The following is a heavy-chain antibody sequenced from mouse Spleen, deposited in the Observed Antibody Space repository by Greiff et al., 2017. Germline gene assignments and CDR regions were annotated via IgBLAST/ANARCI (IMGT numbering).Heavy chain of an antibody. D-gene: IGHD3-3*01. CDR2: IYPGDGDT. J-gene: IGHJ1*01. CDR1: GYAFSSYW. V-gene: IGHV1-80*01. Sequence: QVQLQQSGAELVKPGASVKISCKASGYAFSSYWMNWVKQRPGKGLEWIGQIYPGDGDTNYNGKFKGKATLTADKSSSTAYMQLSSLTSEDSAVYFCARHGCDRFWYFDVWGAGTTVTVSS. CDR3: ARHGCDRFWYFDV.